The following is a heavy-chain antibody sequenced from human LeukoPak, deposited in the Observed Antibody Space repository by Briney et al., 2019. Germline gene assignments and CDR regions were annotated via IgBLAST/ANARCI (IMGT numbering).Heavy chain of an antibody. J-gene: IGHJ5*02. CDR2: IYYSGST. Sequence: PSETLSLTCTVSGGSISGDYYWSWIRQPPGKGLEWIGYIYYSGSTYYNPSLKSRVTISVDTSKNQFSLKLSSVTAADTAVYYCARQINVLRFLEWTGGDWFDPWGQGTLVTVSS. D-gene: IGHD3-3*01. CDR3: ARQINVLRFLEWTGGDWFDP. V-gene: IGHV4-30-4*01. CDR1: GGSISGDYY.